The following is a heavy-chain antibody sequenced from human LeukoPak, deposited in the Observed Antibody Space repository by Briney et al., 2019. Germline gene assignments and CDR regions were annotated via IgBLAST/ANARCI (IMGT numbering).Heavy chain of an antibody. CDR2: IYPGDSDT. D-gene: IGHD1-14*01. V-gene: IGHV5-51*01. CDR3: ARRTGGLDY. J-gene: IGHJ4*02. CDR1: GYSFTSHW. Sequence: GESLKISCKGSGYSFTSHWIGWVRQMPGKGLEWMEIIYPGDSDTRYSPSFQGQVTISADKSITTVYLQWSTLKASDSAMYYCARRTGGLDYWGQGTLVTVSA.